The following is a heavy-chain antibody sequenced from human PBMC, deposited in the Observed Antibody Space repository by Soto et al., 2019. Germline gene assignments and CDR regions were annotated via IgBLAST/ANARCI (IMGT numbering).Heavy chain of an antibody. V-gene: IGHV3-74*01. J-gene: IGHJ5*02. CDR2: ASPDGSST. CDR3: ASHGSGDYFWFDP. CDR1: GFTFSNFW. Sequence: EGQLVESGGGLVQPGGSLRLSCAASGFTFSNFWVHWVRQAPGKGLVWVSRASPDGSSTSYADSVKGRFTISRDNAKNMLYMEMNSLRAEDTAVYYCASHGSGDYFWFDPWGHGTLVTVSS. D-gene: IGHD4-17*01.